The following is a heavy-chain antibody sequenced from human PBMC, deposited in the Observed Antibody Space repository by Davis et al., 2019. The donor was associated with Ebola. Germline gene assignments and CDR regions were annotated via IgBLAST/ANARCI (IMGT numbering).Heavy chain of an antibody. CDR2: ITGSGGTT. CDR3: AKGGIAAAPFDY. CDR1: GFTFSAYS. D-gene: IGHD6-13*01. V-gene: IGHV3-23*01. Sequence: GESLKISCAASGFTFSAYSMNWVRQAPGKGLEWVSAITGSGGTTYYADSVKGRFTISRDNSKNTLYLQMNSLRAEDTAVYYCAKGGIAAAPFDYWGQGTLVTVSS. J-gene: IGHJ4*02.